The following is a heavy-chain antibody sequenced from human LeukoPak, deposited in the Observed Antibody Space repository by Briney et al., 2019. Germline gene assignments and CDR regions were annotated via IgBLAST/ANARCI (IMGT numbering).Heavy chain of an antibody. Sequence: PSETLSLTCTVSGGSITSGGYYWSWIRQHPGKGLEWIGYIYYSGSTYYNPSLKSRVTISVDTSKHQFSLKLSSVTAADTAVYYCARGPGYSYGYRRGDDYWGQGTLVTVSS. CDR1: GGSITSGGYY. V-gene: IGHV4-30-4*08. D-gene: IGHD5-18*01. CDR2: IYYSGST. J-gene: IGHJ4*02. CDR3: ARGPGYSYGYRRGDDY.